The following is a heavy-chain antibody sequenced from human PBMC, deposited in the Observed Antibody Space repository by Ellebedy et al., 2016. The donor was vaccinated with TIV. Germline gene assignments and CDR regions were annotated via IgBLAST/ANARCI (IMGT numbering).Heavy chain of an antibody. CDR3: ARVSQLRFLEWYLDY. D-gene: IGHD3-3*01. V-gene: IGHV4-59*01. J-gene: IGHJ4*02. CDR2: IYYSGST. Sequence: SEILSLTCTVSGGSISNYYWSWVRQPPGKGLEWIGSIYYSGSTYYNPYRKSRVTISVDTSKNHFSLKLNSVTAADTAKYYCARVSQLRFLEWYLDYWGQGTLVTVSS. CDR1: GGSISNYY.